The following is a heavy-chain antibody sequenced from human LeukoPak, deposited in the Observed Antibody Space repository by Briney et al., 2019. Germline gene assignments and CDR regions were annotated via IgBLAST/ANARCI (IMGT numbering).Heavy chain of an antibody. CDR1: GGSFSGYY. V-gene: IGHV4-34*01. J-gene: IGHJ4*02. Sequence: TSETLSLTCAVYGGSFSGYYWSWIRQPPGKGLEWIGEINHSGSTNYNPSLKSRVTISVDTSKNQFSLKLSSVTAADTAVYYCARGGPRRNSYGLDYWGQGTLVTVSS. D-gene: IGHD5-18*01. CDR3: ARGGPRRNSYGLDY. CDR2: INHSGST.